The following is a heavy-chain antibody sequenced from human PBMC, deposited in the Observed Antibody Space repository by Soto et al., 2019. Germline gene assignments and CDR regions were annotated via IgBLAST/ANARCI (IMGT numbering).Heavy chain of an antibody. D-gene: IGHD2-8*01. Sequence: QLQLQESGPGLVKPSETLSLTCTVSGGSISSSSYYWGWIRQPPGKGLEWIGSIYYSGSTYYNPSLKSRVTISVDTSKNQFSLKLSSVTAADTAVYYCARHFESVYAIIPYYFDYRGQGTLVTVSS. J-gene: IGHJ4*02. CDR3: ARHFESVYAIIPYYFDY. CDR1: GGSISSSSYY. V-gene: IGHV4-39*01. CDR2: IYYSGST.